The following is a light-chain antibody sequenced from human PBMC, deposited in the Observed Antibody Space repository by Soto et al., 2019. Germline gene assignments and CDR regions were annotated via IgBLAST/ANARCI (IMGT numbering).Light chain of an antibody. CDR3: SAWDDSLNGYYV. CDR2: SNN. CDR1: SSNIGSNT. V-gene: IGLV1-44*01. J-gene: IGLJ1*01. Sequence: QSVLTQPPSASGTPGQRVTISCSGSSSNIGSNTVNWYQQLPGTAPKLLIYSNNQRPSGVPDRFSVSKSGTSASLAISGLQAEDEADYYCSAWDDSLNGYYVFGTGTQLTVL.